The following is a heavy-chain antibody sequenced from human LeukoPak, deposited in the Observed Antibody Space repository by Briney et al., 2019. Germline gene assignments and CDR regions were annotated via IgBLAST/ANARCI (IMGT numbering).Heavy chain of an antibody. D-gene: IGHD3-22*01. V-gene: IGHV1-69*13. CDR3: ARGGTYYYDSSGYSSPGGYYYYMDV. Sequence: SVKVSCKASGGTFSSYAISWVRQAPGHGLEWMGGIIPIFGKANYVQTFQGRVTITADESTSTAYMELSSLRSEDTAVYYCARGGTYYYDSSGYSSPGGYYYYMDVWGKGTTVTVSS. J-gene: IGHJ6*03. CDR1: GGTFSSYA. CDR2: IIPIFGKA.